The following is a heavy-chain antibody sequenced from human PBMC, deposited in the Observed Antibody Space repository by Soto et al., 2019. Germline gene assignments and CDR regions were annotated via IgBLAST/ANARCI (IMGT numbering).Heavy chain of an antibody. J-gene: IGHJ4*02. CDR1: GFTFSSYG. D-gene: IGHD3-3*01. V-gene: IGHV3-33*01. Sequence: PGGSLRLSCAASGFTFSSYGMHWVRQAPGKGLEWVAVIWYDGSSKYYADSVKGRFSISRDNAKNTLYLQMSSLRGEDTAVYYFATSFITPVVTTAWGQGTQVTVSS. CDR3: ATSFITPVVTTA. CDR2: IWYDGSSK.